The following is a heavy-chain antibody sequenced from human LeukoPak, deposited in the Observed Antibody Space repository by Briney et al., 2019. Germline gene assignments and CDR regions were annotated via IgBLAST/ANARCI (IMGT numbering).Heavy chain of an antibody. CDR1: GYTFTGYY. Sequence: ASVKVSCKASGYTFTGYYMHWVRQATGQGLEWMGWMNPNSGNTGYAQKFQGRVTMTRNTSISTAYMELSSLRSEDTAVYYCARAGRGILTGYYLSGYGMDVWGQGTTVTVSS. V-gene: IGHV1-8*02. CDR3: ARAGRGILTGYYLSGYGMDV. J-gene: IGHJ6*02. D-gene: IGHD3-9*01. CDR2: MNPNSGNT.